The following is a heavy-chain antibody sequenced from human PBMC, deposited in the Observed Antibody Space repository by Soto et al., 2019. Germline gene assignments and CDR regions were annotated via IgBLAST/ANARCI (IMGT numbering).Heavy chain of an antibody. V-gene: IGHV4-30-4*02. D-gene: IGHD5-18*01. CDR1: GGTFSSYAI. CDR2: IYYSGST. CDR3: ASRGYSYGVDAFDI. J-gene: IGHJ3*02. Sequence: QVQLVQSGAEVKKPGSSVKVSCKASGGTFSSYAISWVRQAPGQGLEWIGYIYYSGSTYYNPSLKSRVTISVDTSKNQFSLKLSSVTAADTAVYYCASRGYSYGVDAFDIWGQGTMVTVSS.